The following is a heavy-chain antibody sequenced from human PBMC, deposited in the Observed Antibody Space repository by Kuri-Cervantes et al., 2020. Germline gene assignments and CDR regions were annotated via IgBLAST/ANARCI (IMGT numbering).Heavy chain of an antibody. Sequence: SCAVSGGSISSSNWWSWVRQPPGKGLEWIGEIYHSGSTNYNPSLKSRVTISVDKSKNQFSLKLSSVTAADTAVYYCARDWSGYGDEMGYFDYWGQGTLVTVSS. V-gene: IGHV4-4*02. J-gene: IGHJ4*02. CDR2: IYHSGST. D-gene: IGHD4-17*01. CDR1: GGSISSSNW. CDR3: ARDWSGYGDEMGYFDY.